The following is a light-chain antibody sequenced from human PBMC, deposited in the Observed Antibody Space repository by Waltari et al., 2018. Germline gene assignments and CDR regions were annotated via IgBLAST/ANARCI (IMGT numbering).Light chain of an antibody. V-gene: IGKV3-20*01. J-gene: IGKJ2*01. CDR2: GAS. CDR1: QRLTKMY. CDR3: QQYGSSVLYT. Sequence: VFTQSPGTLSLSPGERATLSCRASQRLTKMYLPWYQQKPCQAPRLLIYGASSRAAGIPDRFSGSGSGTDFTLTISRLEPEDFAVYYCQQYGSSVLYTFGQGTKLEIK.